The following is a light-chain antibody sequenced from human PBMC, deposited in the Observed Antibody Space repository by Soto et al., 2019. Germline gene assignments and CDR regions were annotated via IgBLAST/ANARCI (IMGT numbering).Light chain of an antibody. V-gene: IGKV1-5*03. CDR3: QNSHSYSEA. CDR2: RAS. J-gene: IGKJ1*01. Sequence: DIQMTQSPFTLSASVGDRVTITCRASQSINTWLAWYQQKPGKAPKLLIYRASTLESGVPSRFSATGSGKDSTLTTSSLPPDDFATYHRQNSHSYSEAFGQGTKVDLK. CDR1: QSINTW.